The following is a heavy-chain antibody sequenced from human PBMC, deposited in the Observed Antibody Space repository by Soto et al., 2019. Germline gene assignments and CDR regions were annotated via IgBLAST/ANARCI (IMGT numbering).Heavy chain of an antibody. Sequence: QVQLQESGPGLVKPSETLSLTCTVSGGSISSDYWSWIRQPPGKGLEWIGFIYYSGSINYNPSFESRVPMSVDTAKNQCSLNLTSVTAADTAVYYWTIHWDWGFLGYWAQGTLVTVYS. CDR1: GGSISSDY. CDR3: TIHWDWGFLGY. D-gene: IGHD3-16*01. V-gene: IGHV4-59*08. J-gene: IGHJ4*02. CDR2: IYYSGSI.